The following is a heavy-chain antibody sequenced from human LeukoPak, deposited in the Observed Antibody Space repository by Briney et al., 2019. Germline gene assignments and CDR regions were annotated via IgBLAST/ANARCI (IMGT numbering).Heavy chain of an antibody. CDR1: GFTFSSYG. V-gene: IGHV3-30*03. CDR2: VSYDGRTK. J-gene: IGHJ4*02. CDR3: ARRAEIYSGYDLLDY. Sequence: GRSLRLSCAASGFTFSSYGMHWVRQAPGKGLEWVAVVSYDGRTKYYADSVKGRFTISRDSSKNTLYLQMNSLRAEDTAVYYCARRAEIYSGYDLLDYWGQGTLVTVSS. D-gene: IGHD5-12*01.